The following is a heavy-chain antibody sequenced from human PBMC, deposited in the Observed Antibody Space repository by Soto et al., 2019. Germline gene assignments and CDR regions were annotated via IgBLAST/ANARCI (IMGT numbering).Heavy chain of an antibody. V-gene: IGHV1-18*01. CDR2: ISAYNDHT. J-gene: IGHJ4*02. D-gene: IGHD6-13*01. CDR3: ASGTYFNY. Sequence: QVQLVQSGAEVKKPGASVKVSCKAAGYTLTTYGVSGVRQAPGQGLEWVGWISAYNDHTNYAQKFQGRVTMTTDTTTSTAYIELTSLRSDETAVYYCASGTYFNYWGQGTLVTVSS. CDR1: GYTLTTYG.